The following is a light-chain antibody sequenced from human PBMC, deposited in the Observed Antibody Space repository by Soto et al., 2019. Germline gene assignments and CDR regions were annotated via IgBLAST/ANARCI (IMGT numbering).Light chain of an antibody. J-gene: IGKJ1*01. CDR1: QSVSSY. V-gene: IGKV3-11*01. Sequence: IVLTHSPATLSLSPWERATLSFRASQSVSSYLAWYQQKPGQAPRLLIYDASNRATGIPARFSGSGSGTDFTLTISSLQSEDFAVYYCQQYNNWPQKFGQGTKVDIK. CDR3: QQYNNWPQK. CDR2: DAS.